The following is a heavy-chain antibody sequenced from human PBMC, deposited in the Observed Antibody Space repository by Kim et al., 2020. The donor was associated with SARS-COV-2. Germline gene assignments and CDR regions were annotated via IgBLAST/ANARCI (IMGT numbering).Heavy chain of an antibody. J-gene: IGHJ4*02. D-gene: IGHD3-10*01. CDR3: AKKGGLGSGSYSKPFYY. V-gene: IGHV3-23*03. CDR1: GFTFSSYA. CDR2: IYSGGSST. Sequence: GGSLRLSCAASGFTFSSYAMSWVRQAPGKGLEWVSVIYSGGSSTYYADSVKGRFTISRDNSKNTLYLQMNSLRAEDTAVYYCAKKGGLGSGSYSKPFYYWGQGTLVTVSS.